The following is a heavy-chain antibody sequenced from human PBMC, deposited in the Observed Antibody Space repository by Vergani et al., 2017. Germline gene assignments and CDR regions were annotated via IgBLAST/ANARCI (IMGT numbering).Heavy chain of an antibody. CDR1: GFTFSDHY. CDR3: ARETDTGSSVSYNYYAMDV. J-gene: IGHJ6*02. CDR2: MSSGDSI. V-gene: IGHV3-11*04. D-gene: IGHD3-9*01. Sequence: QVQLVESGGGLVKPGGSLRLSCAASGFTFSDHYMSWVRQAPGKGLEWISYMSSGDSIYYADSVKGRFTVSRDNTKNTLYLQMNSLRAEDTAVYYCARETDTGSSVSYNYYAMDVWGQGTTVIVSS.